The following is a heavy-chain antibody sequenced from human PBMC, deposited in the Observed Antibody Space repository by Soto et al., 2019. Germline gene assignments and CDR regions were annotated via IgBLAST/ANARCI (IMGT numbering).Heavy chain of an antibody. CDR1: GGSISGDYY. J-gene: IGHJ4*02. CDR2: IYYSGSS. CDR3: PRGGARWPAYFDS. D-gene: IGHD2-15*01. Sequence: SETLSLTCSVSGGSISGDYYWSWIRQSPEKGLEWIGYIYYSGSSYSNPALQSRLSMSLDTSKNQFSLKLRSETAADTAVYYCPRGGARWPAYFDSWGQGALVTGS. V-gene: IGHV4-30-4*08.